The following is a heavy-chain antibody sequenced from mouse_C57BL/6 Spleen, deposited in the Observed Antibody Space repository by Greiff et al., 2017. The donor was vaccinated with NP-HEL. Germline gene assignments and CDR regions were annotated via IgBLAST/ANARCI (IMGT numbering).Heavy chain of an antibody. CDR1: GYAFSSSW. Sequence: QVQLQQSGPELVKPGASVKISCKASGYAFSSSWMNWVKQRPGKGLEWIGRIYPGDGDTNYNGKFKGKATLTADKSSSTAYMQLSSLTSEDSAVYFCARRPSGYYSNPSYAMDYWGQGTSVTVSS. J-gene: IGHJ4*01. V-gene: IGHV1-82*01. CDR2: IYPGDGDT. CDR3: ARRPSGYYSNPSYAMDY. D-gene: IGHD2-5*01.